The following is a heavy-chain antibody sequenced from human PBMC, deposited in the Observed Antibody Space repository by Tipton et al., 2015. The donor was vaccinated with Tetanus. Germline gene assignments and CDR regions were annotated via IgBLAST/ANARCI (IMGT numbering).Heavy chain of an antibody. CDR2: IYYSGST. CDR1: GGSISSYY. J-gene: IGHJ4*02. CDR3: ARDRPSIAAAGTGALDY. Sequence: TLSLTCTVSGGSISSYYWSWIRQPPGKGLEWIGYIYYSGSTNYTPSLKSRVTISVDTSKNQFSLKLSSVTAADTAVYYCARDRPSIAAAGTGALDYWGQGTLVPVSS. V-gene: IGHV4-59*01. D-gene: IGHD6-13*01.